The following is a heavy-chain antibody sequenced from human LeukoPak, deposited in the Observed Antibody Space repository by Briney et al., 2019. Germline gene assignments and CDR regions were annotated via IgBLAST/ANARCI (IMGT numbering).Heavy chain of an antibody. V-gene: IGHV4-59*01. D-gene: IGHD3-22*01. CDR1: GGSISSYY. J-gene: IGHJ6*03. CDR2: IYYSGST. CDR3: TRGSIAYYYMDV. Sequence: SETLSLTCTVSGGSISSYYWSWIRQPPGRGLEWIGNIYYSGSTNYNPSLKSRVTISVDTSKNQFSLKLSSVTAADTAVYYCTRGSIAYYYMDVWGKGTTVTVS.